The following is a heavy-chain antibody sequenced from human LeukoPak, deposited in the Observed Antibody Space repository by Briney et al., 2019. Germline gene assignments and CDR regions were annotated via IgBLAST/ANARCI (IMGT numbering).Heavy chain of an antibody. CDR2: IKQDGSEK. V-gene: IGHV3-7*01. D-gene: IGHD1-26*01. CDR1: GFTFSSYW. CDR3: ARDLKILVGATTFDS. J-gene: IGHJ4*02. Sequence: GGSLRLSCAASGFTFSSYWMSWVRQAPGKGLDWVANIKQDGSEKYYVDSVKGRFTISRDNAKNSLYLQMNSLRAEDTAVYFCARDLKILVGATTFDSWGQGTLVTVPS.